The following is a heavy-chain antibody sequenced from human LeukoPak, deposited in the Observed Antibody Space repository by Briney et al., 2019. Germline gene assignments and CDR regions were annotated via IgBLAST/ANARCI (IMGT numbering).Heavy chain of an antibody. CDR2: ISAYNGNT. CDR3: ARMYYYGSGSYHSFDY. V-gene: IGHV1-18*01. Sequence: ASVKVSCKASGYTFTSYGISWVRQAPGQGLEWMGWISAYNGNTNYAQKLQGRVTMTTDTSTSTAYMELRSLRSDDTAVYYCARMYYYGSGSYHSFDYWGQGTLVTVSS. CDR1: GYTFTSYG. J-gene: IGHJ4*02. D-gene: IGHD3-10*01.